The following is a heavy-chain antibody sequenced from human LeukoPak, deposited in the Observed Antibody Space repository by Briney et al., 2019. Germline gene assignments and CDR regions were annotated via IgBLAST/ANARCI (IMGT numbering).Heavy chain of an antibody. J-gene: IGHJ6*03. CDR1: GGSLSSYY. CDR3: AQWGNNMDV. Sequence: SETLSLTCSVYGGSLSSYYWHWFRQLPGKGPEWIGEINYSGSTKYKPSLKSRVTISVDTSKNQFSLKLSSVTAADTAVYYCAQWGNNMDVWGKGTTVIVS. V-gene: IGHV4-34*01. D-gene: IGHD3-16*01. CDR2: INYSGST.